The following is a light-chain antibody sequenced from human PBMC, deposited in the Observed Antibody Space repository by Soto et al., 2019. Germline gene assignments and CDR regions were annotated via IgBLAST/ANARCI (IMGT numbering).Light chain of an antibody. J-gene: IGLJ1*01. CDR2: TNG. V-gene: IGLV1-40*01. Sequence: QSVLAQPPSVSGAPGQRVTISCTWSRSNIGGGYEVHWYQQLPGTAPKLLIYTNGNRPSGVPDRFSGSKSATSASLAITGLQAEDEADYYCQSYDRSLTGYVLGTGTKVTVL. CDR3: QSYDRSLTGYV. CDR1: RSNIGGGYE.